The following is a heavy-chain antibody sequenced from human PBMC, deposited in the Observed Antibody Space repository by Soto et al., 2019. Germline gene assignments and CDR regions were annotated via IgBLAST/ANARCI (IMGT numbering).Heavy chain of an antibody. J-gene: IGHJ5*02. Sequence: QVQLVQSGAEVRKPGASVKVSCKASGYTFTHFDINWVRQAPGHGLEWMGWMNPDSGKTAYAEKFRGRVTMTRNTSMSTAYMELTSLTSEDTAVYYCARAPDYGDFGRWFDPWGRGTQVIVSS. V-gene: IGHV1-8*01. CDR3: ARAPDYGDFGRWFDP. CDR2: MNPDSGKT. D-gene: IGHD4-17*01. CDR1: GYTFTHFD.